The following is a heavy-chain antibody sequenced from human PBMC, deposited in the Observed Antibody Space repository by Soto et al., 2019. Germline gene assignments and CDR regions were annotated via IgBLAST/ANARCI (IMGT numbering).Heavy chain of an antibody. D-gene: IGHD2-2*02. CDR2: ISVGGSA. V-gene: IGHV3-23*01. CDR1: GFTFSNYA. Sequence: EVQLLESGGGLIQPGGSLRLSCAVSGFTFSNYAMSWVRQAPGKGLEWVSTISVGGSAFYAYSVKGRFTISRDNSKNTLFLQMNSLRAEDTALYHCAKRAPDTYYFDYWGQGTLVTVS. J-gene: IGHJ4*02. CDR3: AKRAPDTYYFDY.